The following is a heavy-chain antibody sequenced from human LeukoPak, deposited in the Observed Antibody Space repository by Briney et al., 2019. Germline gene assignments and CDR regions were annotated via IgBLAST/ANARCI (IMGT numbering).Heavy chain of an antibody. CDR3: ARGRDIVVVVAATMDV. J-gene: IGHJ6*04. V-gene: IGHV4-34*01. CDR1: GGSFSGYY. Sequence: SETLSPTCAVYGGSFSGYYWSWIRQPPGKGLEWIGEINHSGSTNYNPSLKSRVTISVDTSKNQFSLKLSSVTAADTAVYYCARGRDIVVVVAATMDVWGKGTTVTVSS. CDR2: INHSGST. D-gene: IGHD2-15*01.